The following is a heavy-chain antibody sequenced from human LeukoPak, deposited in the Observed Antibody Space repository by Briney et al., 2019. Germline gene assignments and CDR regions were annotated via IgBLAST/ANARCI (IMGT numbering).Heavy chain of an antibody. Sequence: SGTLSLTCAVSGGSISSSNWWSWVRQPPGKGLEWIGEIYHSGSTNYNPSLKSRVTISVDKSKNQFSLKLSSVTAADTAVYYCATYRGCGDCYYGGWFDPWGQGTLVTVSS. V-gene: IGHV4-4*02. J-gene: IGHJ5*02. CDR1: GGSISSSNW. CDR2: IYHSGST. D-gene: IGHD2-21*01. CDR3: ATYRGCGDCYYGGWFDP.